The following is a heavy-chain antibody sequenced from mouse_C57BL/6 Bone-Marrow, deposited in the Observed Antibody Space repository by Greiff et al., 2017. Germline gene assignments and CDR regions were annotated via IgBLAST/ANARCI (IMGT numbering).Heavy chain of an antibody. V-gene: IGHV1-50*01. Sequence: VQLQQPGAELVKPGASVKLSCKASGYTFTSYWMQWVNQRPGQGLEWIGEIDPSDSYTNYNQKLKGKATLTVDTSASTAYLQLSSLTSEDDAVYYCAREYDGSSRFAYWGQGTLVTVSA. D-gene: IGHD1-1*01. J-gene: IGHJ3*01. CDR3: AREYDGSSRFAY. CDR2: IDPSDSYT. CDR1: GYTFTSYW.